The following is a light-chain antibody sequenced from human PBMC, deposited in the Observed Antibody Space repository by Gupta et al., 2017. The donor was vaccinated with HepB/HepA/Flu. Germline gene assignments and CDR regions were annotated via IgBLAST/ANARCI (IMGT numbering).Light chain of an antibody. J-gene: IGLJ2*01. V-gene: IGLV3-1*01. CDR3: QAWDSNTDVV. CDR1: KLGDRY. CDR2: EDS. Sequence: SYELTQPPSVPVFPGQTASSTCSGHKLGDRYACWYQQRPGQSPVLVIYEDSKRPSGIPERFSGSNSGNTATLTISGTQAMDEADYYCQAWDSNTDVVFGGGTKLTVL.